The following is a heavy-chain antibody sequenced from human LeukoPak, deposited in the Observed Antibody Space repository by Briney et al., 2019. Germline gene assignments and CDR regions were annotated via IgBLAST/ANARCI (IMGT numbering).Heavy chain of an antibody. D-gene: IGHD3-22*01. Sequence: GGSLRLSCAASGFTFSRYSMNWVRQAPGKGLEWVSSISSGSSFMYYADSVKGRFTISRDNAKNSLYLQMNSLRAKDTALYYCARDYYDSSGTSWFDPWGQGPLVTVS. CDR3: ARDYYDSSGTSWFDP. J-gene: IGHJ5*02. CDR1: GFTFSRYS. CDR2: ISSGSSFM. V-gene: IGHV3-21*01.